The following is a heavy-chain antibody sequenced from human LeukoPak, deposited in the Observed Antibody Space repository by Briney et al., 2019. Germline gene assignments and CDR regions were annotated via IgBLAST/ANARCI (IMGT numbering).Heavy chain of an antibody. D-gene: IGHD1-26*01. V-gene: IGHV3-23*01. CDR2: ISITVGGT. Sequence: GGSLRLSCAASGFTFSSYAMSWVRQAPGKGLELVSAISITVGGTYYADSVKGRFTISRDNSKNTLYLQMNSLSAEDTAVYYCAKRSHMLGATNPNYYFDHWGQGTLVTVSS. J-gene: IGHJ4*02. CDR3: AKRSHMLGATNPNYYFDH. CDR1: GFTFSSYA.